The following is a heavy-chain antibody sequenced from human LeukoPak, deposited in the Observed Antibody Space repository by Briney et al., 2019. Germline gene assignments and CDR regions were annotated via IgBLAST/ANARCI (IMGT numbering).Heavy chain of an antibody. CDR3: ARDYGYYDSSGYGD. J-gene: IGHJ4*02. V-gene: IGHV3-11*01. D-gene: IGHD3-22*01. CDR1: GFTFSDYY. CDR2: ISSSGSTI. Sequence: GGSLRLSCAASGFTFSDYYMSWIRQAPGKGLEWVSYISSSGSTIYYADSVKGRLTISRDNAKNSLYLQMNSLRAEDTAVYYCARDYGYYDSSGYGDWGQGTLVTVSS.